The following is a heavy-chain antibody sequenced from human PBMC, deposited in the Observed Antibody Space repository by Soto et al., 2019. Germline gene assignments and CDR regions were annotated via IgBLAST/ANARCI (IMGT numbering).Heavy chain of an antibody. J-gene: IGHJ6*02. CDR3: ARLNGYCISTNCTGYSGMDA. CDR1: GGSISSGGYS. CDR2: IYHSGST. V-gene: IGHV4-30-2*01. D-gene: IGHD2-2*03. Sequence: SETLSLTCAVSGGSISSGGYSWSWIRQPPGKGLEWIGYIYHSGSTYYNPSLKSRVTMSVDRSKNQFSLKLSSVTAADTAVYYCARLNGYCISTNCTGYSGMDALGQENTLTVSS.